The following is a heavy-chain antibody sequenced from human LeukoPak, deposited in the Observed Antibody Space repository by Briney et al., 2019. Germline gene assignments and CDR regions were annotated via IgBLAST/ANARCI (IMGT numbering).Heavy chain of an antibody. Sequence: ASVKVSCTASGYTFTGYYMHWVRQAPGQGLEWMGWINPNSGGTNYAQKFQGRVTMTRDTSISTAYMELSRLRSDDTAVYYCARGGGGGGYYDSSGYLYYWGQGTLVTVSS. D-gene: IGHD3-22*01. V-gene: IGHV1-2*02. CDR2: INPNSGGT. J-gene: IGHJ4*02. CDR3: ARGGGGGGYYDSSGYLYY. CDR1: GYTFTGYY.